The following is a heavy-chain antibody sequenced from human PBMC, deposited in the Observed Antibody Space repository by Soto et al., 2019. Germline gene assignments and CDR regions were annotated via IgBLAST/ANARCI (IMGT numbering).Heavy chain of an antibody. CDR1: GGSISSGGYY. V-gene: IGHV4-31*03. CDR3: ARDDDGSGVDY. CDR2: IYYSGNT. J-gene: IGHJ4*02. Sequence: PSETLSLTCTVSGGSISSGGYYWSWIRQPPGKALEWIGYIYYSGNTYYNPSLKSRVTISVDTSKNQFSLKLSSVTAADTAVYYCARDDDGSGVDYWGQGTLVTVSS. D-gene: IGHD3-22*01.